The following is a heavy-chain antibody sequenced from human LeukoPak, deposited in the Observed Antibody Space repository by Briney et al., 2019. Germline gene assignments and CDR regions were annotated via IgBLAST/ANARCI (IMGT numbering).Heavy chain of an antibody. D-gene: IGHD6-19*01. Sequence: ASVKVSXKASGYTFTSYYMHWVRQAPGQGLEWMGVINPSGGSASYAQKFQGRVTMTRDTSTSTVYMELSSLRSEATAVYYCARGPPPAVAATWEYWGQGTLVTVSS. CDR2: INPSGGSA. V-gene: IGHV1-46*01. CDR3: ARGPPPAVAATWEY. J-gene: IGHJ4*02. CDR1: GYTFTSYY.